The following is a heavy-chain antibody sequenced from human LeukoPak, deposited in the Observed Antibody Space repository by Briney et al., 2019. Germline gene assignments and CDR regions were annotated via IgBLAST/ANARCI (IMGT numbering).Heavy chain of an antibody. V-gene: IGHV4-59*02. D-gene: IGHD2-21*01. CDR1: DGSVSSYY. Sequence: SETLSLTCTVSDGSVSSYYWSWIRQPPGKGLEWIGYIYYSGSTNYNPSLKSRVTISVDTSKNQFSLKLSSVTAADTAVYYCARGVAVHAFDIWGQATMVTVSS. J-gene: IGHJ3*02. CDR3: ARGVAVHAFDI. CDR2: IYYSGST.